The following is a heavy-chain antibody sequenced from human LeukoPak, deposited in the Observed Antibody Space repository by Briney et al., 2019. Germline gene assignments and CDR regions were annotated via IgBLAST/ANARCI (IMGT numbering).Heavy chain of an antibody. CDR3: ATGDSSGYYLGSIDY. V-gene: IGHV3-7*01. CDR1: GFTFSTYW. J-gene: IGHJ4*02. D-gene: IGHD3-22*01. CDR2: MRRDGNEI. Sequence: GGSLRLSCSASGFTFSTYWMSWVRQAPGKGLEWVANMRRDGNEIYYLDSVRGRFTISRDNAKNSLYLQMNSLRAEDTAVYYCATGDSSGYYLGSIDYWGQGTLVTVSS.